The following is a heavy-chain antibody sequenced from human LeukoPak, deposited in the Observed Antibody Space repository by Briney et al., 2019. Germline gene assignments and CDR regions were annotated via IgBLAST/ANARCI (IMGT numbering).Heavy chain of an antibody. Sequence: SETLSLTCSVSGGSINNHIWSWIRQPPGKGLEWIGYISYSGSANYNPSLKSRVTISVDTSKNQFSLKVTSVTAANTAVYYCARETAMVLDYWGQGTLVTVSS. CDR1: GGSINNHI. V-gene: IGHV4-59*11. D-gene: IGHD5-18*01. CDR3: ARETAMVLDY. CDR2: ISYSGSA. J-gene: IGHJ4*02.